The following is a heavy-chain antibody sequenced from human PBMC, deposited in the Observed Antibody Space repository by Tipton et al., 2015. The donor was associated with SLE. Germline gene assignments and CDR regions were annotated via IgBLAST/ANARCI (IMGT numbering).Heavy chain of an antibody. CDR1: GFSFSGSA. CDR2: IRSKANNYAT. J-gene: IGHJ4*02. V-gene: IGHV3-73*01. D-gene: IGHD2-15*01. Sequence: SLRLSCAASGFSFSGSAMHWVRQASGKGLEWVGRIRSKANNYATAYGASMKGRFTISRDDSKNTAYLQMSSLKTEDTAVYFCTRPYCSGGICYSEFHYWGQGPLVTVSS. CDR3: TRPYCSGGICYSEFHY.